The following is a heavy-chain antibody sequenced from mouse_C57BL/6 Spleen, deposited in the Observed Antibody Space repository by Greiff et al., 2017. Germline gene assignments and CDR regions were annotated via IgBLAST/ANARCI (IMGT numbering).Heavy chain of an antibody. CDR2: IDPETGGT. J-gene: IGHJ3*01. V-gene: IGHV1-15*01. Sequence: QVQLQQSGAELVRPGASVTLSCKASGYTFTDYEMHWVKQTPVHGLEWIGAIDPETGGTAYNQKFKGKAILTADKSSSTAYMELRSLTSEDSAVYYCTRRGYDYGPFAYGGQGTLVTVSA. CDR1: GYTFTDYE. D-gene: IGHD2-4*01. CDR3: TRRGYDYGPFAY.